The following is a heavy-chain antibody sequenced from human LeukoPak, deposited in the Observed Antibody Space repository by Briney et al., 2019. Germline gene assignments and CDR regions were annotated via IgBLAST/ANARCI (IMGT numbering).Heavy chain of an antibody. CDR2: IYYTGST. J-gene: IGHJ4*02. D-gene: IGHD1-26*01. CDR1: GGSISSYY. V-gene: IGHV4-59*01. CDR3: ARVGGWEPKLHGVTFGY. Sequence: SETLSLTCTVSGGSISSYYWSWIRQRPGKGLEWIGYIYYTGSTNYNPSLKSRVTMSADTSKNQFSLKLSSVTAADTAVYFCARVGGWEPKLHGVTFGYLGQGTLVTVSS.